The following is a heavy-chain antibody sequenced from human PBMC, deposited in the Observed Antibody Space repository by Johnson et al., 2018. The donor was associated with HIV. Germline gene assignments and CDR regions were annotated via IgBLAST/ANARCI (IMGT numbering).Heavy chain of an antibody. D-gene: IGHD1-1*01. V-gene: IGHV3-53*01. Sequence: VQLVESGGGLIQPGGSLRLSCAASGFTVSSNYMSWVRQAPGKGLEWVSVIYSGGSTYYADSVQGRFTISRDNSKNTLYLQMNSLRAEDTAVHYCARATTPHDAFDIWGQGTMVTVSS. J-gene: IGHJ3*02. CDR3: ARATTPHDAFDI. CDR2: IYSGGST. CDR1: GFTVSSNY.